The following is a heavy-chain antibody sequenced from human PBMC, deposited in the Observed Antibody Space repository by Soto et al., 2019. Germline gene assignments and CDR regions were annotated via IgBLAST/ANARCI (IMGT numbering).Heavy chain of an antibody. CDR2: INPNSGGT. V-gene: IGHV1-2*04. CDR3: ARTRGAPFGLIDY. D-gene: IGHD3-10*01. J-gene: IGHJ4*02. Sequence: GASVKVSCKASGYTFTGYYMHWVRQAPGQGLEWMGWINPNSGGTNYAQKFQGWVTMTRDTSISTAYMELSRLRSDDTAVYYCARTRGAPFGLIDYWGQGTLVTVSS. CDR1: GYTFTGYY.